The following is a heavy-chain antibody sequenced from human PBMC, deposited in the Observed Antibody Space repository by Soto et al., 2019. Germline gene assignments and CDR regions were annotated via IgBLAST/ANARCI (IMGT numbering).Heavy chain of an antibody. J-gene: IGHJ4*02. Sequence: SETLSLTCTVSGGSISYGDYFWTWIRQPPGKGLEWIGYVYESGTTYYNPSLKSRVTISVDTSKNQFSLKLTSVTAADTAVYSCARTPWDGYTGYYYDYWGQGTLVTVSS. V-gene: IGHV4-30-4*08. CDR3: ARTPWDGYTGYYYDY. CDR2: VYESGTT. CDR1: GGSISYGDYF. D-gene: IGHD5-18*01.